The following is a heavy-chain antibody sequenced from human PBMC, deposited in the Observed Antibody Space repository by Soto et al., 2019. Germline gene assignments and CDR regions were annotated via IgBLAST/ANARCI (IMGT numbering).Heavy chain of an antibody. CDR1: GFTFTFYA. J-gene: IGHJ4*02. V-gene: IGHV3-23*01. Sequence: EVQLLESGGGLVQPGGSLRLSCAASGFTFTFYAMSWVRQAPGKGLQWVSGITGSGDITYYADSVKDRFTISRDNSKNTLYLQMNSLRAEDTAVYYCAKEEDSGGYKGFSFDLWGQGALVTVSS. D-gene: IGHD3-22*01. CDR2: ITGSGDIT. CDR3: AKEEDSGGYKGFSFDL.